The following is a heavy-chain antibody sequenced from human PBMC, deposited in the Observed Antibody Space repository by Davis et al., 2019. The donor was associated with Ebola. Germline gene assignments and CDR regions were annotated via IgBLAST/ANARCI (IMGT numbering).Heavy chain of an antibody. J-gene: IGHJ4*02. CDR1: GFIFDDYA. CDR2: ISSNSGST. V-gene: IGHV3-9*01. D-gene: IGHD5-24*01. CDR3: ARSSILDY. Sequence: PGGSLRLSCATSGFIFDDYAMNWVRLAPGKGLEWVSGISSNSGSTAYADSVKGRFTISRDNSKNTLYLQMNSLRAEDTAVYYCARSSILDYWGQGTLVTVSS.